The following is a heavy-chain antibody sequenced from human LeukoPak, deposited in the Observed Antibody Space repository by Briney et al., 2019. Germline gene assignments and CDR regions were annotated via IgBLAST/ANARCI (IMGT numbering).Heavy chain of an antibody. CDR2: IYYSGST. J-gene: IGHJ4*02. D-gene: IGHD4-17*01. CDR1: GGSISSYY. Sequence: SETLSLTCTVSGGSISSYYWSWIRQPPGKGLEWIGYIYYSGSTNYNPSLKSRVTISVDTSKNQFSLKLSSVTAADTAVYYCASGEREQLKYGDIGYWGQGTLVTVSS. CDR3: ASGEREQLKYGDIGY. V-gene: IGHV4-59*12.